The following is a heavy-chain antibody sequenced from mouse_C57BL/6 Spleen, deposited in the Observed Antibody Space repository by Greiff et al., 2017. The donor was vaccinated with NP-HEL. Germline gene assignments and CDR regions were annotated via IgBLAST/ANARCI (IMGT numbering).Heavy chain of an antibody. D-gene: IGHD1-1*01. V-gene: IGHV14-4*01. CDR3: TTYGGAY. CDR2: IDPENGDT. CDR1: GFNIKDDY. J-gene: IGHJ3*01. Sequence: VHVKQSGAELVRPGASVKLSCTASGFNIKDDYMHWVKQRPEQGLEWIGWIDPENGDTEYASKFQGKATITADTSSNTAYLQLSSLTSEDTAVYYCTTYGGAYWGQGTLVTVSA.